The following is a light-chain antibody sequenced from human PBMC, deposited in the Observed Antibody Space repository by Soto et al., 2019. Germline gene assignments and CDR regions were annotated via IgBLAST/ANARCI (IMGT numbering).Light chain of an antibody. V-gene: IGKV3-11*01. J-gene: IGKJ5*01. CDR3: QQRNVWPPVT. Sequence: PGERATLSCRASPSVTNFLAWYQQKPGQAPRLLIYGAFNRATVIPARFSGSGSGTDFTLTISSLEPEDSAVYYCQQRNVWPPVTFGQGTRLEIK. CDR2: GAF. CDR1: PSVTNF.